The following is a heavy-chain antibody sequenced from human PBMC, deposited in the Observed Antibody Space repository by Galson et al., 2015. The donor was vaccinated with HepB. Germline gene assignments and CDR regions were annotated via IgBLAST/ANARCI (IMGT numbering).Heavy chain of an antibody. CDR2: INPSGGST. J-gene: IGHJ4*02. D-gene: IGHD4-17*01. Sequence: SVKVSCKASGYTFTSYYMHWVRQAPGQGLEWMGIINPSGGSTSCAQKFQGRVTMTRDTSTSTVYMELSSLRSEDTAVYYCARGGGRYGDYVWNYFDYWGQGTPVTVSS. CDR1: GYTFTSYY. CDR3: ARGGGRYGDYVWNYFDY. V-gene: IGHV1-46*01.